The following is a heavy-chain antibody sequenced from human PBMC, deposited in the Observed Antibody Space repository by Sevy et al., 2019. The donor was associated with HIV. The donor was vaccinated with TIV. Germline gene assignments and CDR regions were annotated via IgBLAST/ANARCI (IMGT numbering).Heavy chain of an antibody. D-gene: IGHD3-22*01. V-gene: IGHV3-11*01. J-gene: IGHJ3*02. CDR2: ISSSGSTI. CDR1: GFTFSDYY. Sequence: GGSLRLSCAASGFTFSDYYMSWIRQAPGKGLEWVSYISSSGSTIYYAHSVKGRFTISRDNAKNSLYLQMNSLRAEDTAVYYCARRSPITMIVSYAFDIWGQGTMVTVSS. CDR3: ARRSPITMIVSYAFDI.